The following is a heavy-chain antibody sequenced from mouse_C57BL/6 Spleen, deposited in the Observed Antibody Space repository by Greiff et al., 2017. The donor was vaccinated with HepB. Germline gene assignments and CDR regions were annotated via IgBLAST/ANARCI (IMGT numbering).Heavy chain of an antibody. CDR1: GYTFTDYN. CDR2: INPNNGGT. J-gene: IGHJ2*01. D-gene: IGHD1-1*01. V-gene: IGHV1-18*01. CDR3: AVVAKYLDY. Sequence: EVQLQHSGPELVKPGASVKIPCKASGYTFTDYNMDWVKQSHGKSLEWIGDINPNNGGTIYNQKFKGKATLTVDKSSSTAYMERRSLTSEDTAVYDCAVVAKYLDYWGQGTTLTVSS.